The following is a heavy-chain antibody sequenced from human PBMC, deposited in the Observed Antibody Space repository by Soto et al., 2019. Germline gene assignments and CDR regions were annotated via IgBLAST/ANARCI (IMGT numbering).Heavy chain of an antibody. Sequence: QVQLVESGGGVVQPGRSLRLSCAVSGFTFNTYGFHWDRQAPGKGLEWVSVIWSDGNNKYYADSVKGRFTISRDSSKNTLYLQMNSLRVEDTAVYYCARIQLDTIMALDCWGQGTLVTVSS. CDR3: ARIQLDTIMALDC. CDR1: GFTFNTYG. D-gene: IGHD1-1*01. J-gene: IGHJ4*02. V-gene: IGHV3-33*01. CDR2: IWSDGNNK.